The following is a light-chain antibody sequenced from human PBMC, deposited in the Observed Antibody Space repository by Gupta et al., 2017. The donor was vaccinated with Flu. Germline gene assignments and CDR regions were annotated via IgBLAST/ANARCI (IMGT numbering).Light chain of an antibody. CDR2: SNN. V-gene: IGLV1-44*01. CDR3: AAWDDSRNGYV. J-gene: IGLJ1*01. CDR1: SSHIGSNT. Sequence: PPSASGTPGQRVTISCSGCSSHIGSNTVYWYRQLPRTAPKLLICSNNQRPSGVPDRFSGSKSGTSASLAISGLQSEDEADYYCAAWDDSRNGYVFGAGTKVTVL.